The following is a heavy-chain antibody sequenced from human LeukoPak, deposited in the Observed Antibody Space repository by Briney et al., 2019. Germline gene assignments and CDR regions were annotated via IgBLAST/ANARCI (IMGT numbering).Heavy chain of an antibody. CDR3: ASGGSYRPWFDP. D-gene: IGHD3-16*02. CDR1: GYTFTSYD. CDR2: MNPNSGNT. Sequence: ASVKVSCKASGYTFTSYDINWVRQATGQGLEWMGWMNPNSGNTGYAQKFQGRVTITADESTSTAYMELSSLRSEDTAVYYCASGGSYRPWFDPWGQGTLVTVSS. V-gene: IGHV1-8*01. J-gene: IGHJ5*02.